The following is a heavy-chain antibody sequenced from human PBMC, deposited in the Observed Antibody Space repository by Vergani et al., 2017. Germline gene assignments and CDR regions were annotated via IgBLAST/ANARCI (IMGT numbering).Heavy chain of an antibody. CDR3: AREFDILAAPTPYYYYYGMDV. V-gene: IGHV4-31*03. CDR2: IYYSGST. Sequence: QLQLQESGPGLVKPSETLSLTCTVSGGSISSGGYYWSWIRQHPGKGLEWIGYIYYSGSTYYNPSLKSRVTISVDTSKNQFSLKLSSVTAADTAVYYCAREFDILAAPTPYYYYYGMDVWGQGTTVTVSS. D-gene: IGHD3-9*01. J-gene: IGHJ6*02. CDR1: GGSISSGGYY.